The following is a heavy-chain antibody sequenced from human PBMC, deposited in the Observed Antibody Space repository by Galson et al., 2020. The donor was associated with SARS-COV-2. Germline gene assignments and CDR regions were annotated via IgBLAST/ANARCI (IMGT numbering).Heavy chain of an antibody. CDR2: ISGSGRTI. V-gene: IGHV3-48*01. D-gene: IGHD3-3*01. J-gene: IGHJ5*02. CDR1: GFTLSSYA. Sequence: GGSLRLSCAASGFTLSSYAMNWVRQAPGKGLEWVSYISGSGRTIYYADSAKGRFTISRETAKNSLYLQMNRLRVEDTAVYYCARDQSGYVNYFDPWCQGTRVTVSS. CDR3: ARDQSGYVNYFDP.